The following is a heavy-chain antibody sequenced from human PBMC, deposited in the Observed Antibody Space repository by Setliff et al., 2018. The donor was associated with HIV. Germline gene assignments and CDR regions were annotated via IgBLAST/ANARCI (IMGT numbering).Heavy chain of an antibody. J-gene: IGHJ6*03. CDR3: AKHECSGGCYYYMDV. CDR1: GFTFSSYA. CDR2: ISYDGINK. Sequence: PGGSLRLSCAASGFTFSSYAMHWVRQAPGKGLEWVAVISYDGINKYYVDSVKGRFTISRDKSKNTLYLQLNSLRAEDTAVYYCAKHECSGGCYYYMDVWGKGIMVTVSS. V-gene: IGHV3-30-3*02. D-gene: IGHD2-15*01.